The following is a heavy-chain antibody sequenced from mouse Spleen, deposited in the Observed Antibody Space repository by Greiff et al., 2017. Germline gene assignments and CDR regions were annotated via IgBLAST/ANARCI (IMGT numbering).Heavy chain of an antibody. Sequence: QVQLKESGPELVKPGASVKISCKASGYSFTSYYIHWVKQRPGQGLEWIGWIYPGSGNTKYNEKFKGKATLTADTSSSTAYMQLSSLTSEDSAVYYCARGYYDYDATPYYYAMNYWGQGTSVTVSS. J-gene: IGHJ4*01. V-gene: IGHV1-66*01. CDR1: GYSFTSYY. D-gene: IGHD2-4*01. CDR3: ARGYYDYDATPYYYAMNY. CDR2: IYPGSGNT.